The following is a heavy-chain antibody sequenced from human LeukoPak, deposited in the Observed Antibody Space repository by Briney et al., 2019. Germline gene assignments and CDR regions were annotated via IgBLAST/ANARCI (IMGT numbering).Heavy chain of an antibody. J-gene: IGHJ6*02. D-gene: IGHD3-10*01. Sequence: GGSLRLSCAASGLTFSSYAMHWVRQAPGKGLEWVAVISYDGSNKYYADSVKGRFTISRDNSKNTLYLQMNSLRAEDTAVYYCARAAQLWEWDYYYGMDVWGQGTTVTVSS. V-gene: IGHV3-30*04. CDR3: ARAAQLWEWDYYYGMDV. CDR1: GLTFSSYA. CDR2: ISYDGSNK.